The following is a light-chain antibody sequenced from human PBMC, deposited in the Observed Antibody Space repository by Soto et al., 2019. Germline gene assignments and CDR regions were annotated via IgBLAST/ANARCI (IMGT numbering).Light chain of an antibody. V-gene: IGLV2-14*03. CDR2: EVS. CDR3: ASHTTTNTRV. CDR1: SSDVGAYDY. Sequence: QSVLTQPASVSESPGQSIASSCTGTSSDVGAYDYVSWYQQHPDRAPRLVIYEVSNRPSGVSNRFSGSKSVNTATLTISGLQAEDEADYYCASHTTTNTRVFGTGTNLTVL. J-gene: IGLJ1*01.